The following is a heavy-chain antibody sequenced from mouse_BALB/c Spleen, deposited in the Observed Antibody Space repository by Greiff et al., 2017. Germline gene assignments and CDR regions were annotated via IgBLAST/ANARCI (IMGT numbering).Heavy chain of an antibody. V-gene: IGHV1-87*01. CDR3: ARGEYGNYERGAMDY. J-gene: IGHJ4*01. D-gene: IGHD2-1*01. CDR1: GYTFTSYW. CDR2: IYPGDGDT. Sequence: VQRVESGAELARPGASVKLSCKASGYTFTSYWMQWVKQRPGQGLEWIGTIYPGDGDTRYTQKFKGKATLTADKSSSTAYMQLSSLASEDSAVYYCARGEYGNYERGAMDYWGQGTSVTVSS.